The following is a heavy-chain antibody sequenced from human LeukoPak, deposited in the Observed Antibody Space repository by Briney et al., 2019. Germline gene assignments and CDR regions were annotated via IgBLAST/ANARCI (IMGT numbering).Heavy chain of an antibody. D-gene: IGHD5-12*01. V-gene: IGHV1-18*01. CDR2: ISPYNGNT. J-gene: IGHJ6*03. CDR1: GYTFISYG. CDR3: ARVRGYDYDSATDDYYYYYYMDV. Sequence: ASVKVSCKASGYTFISYGFSWVRQAPGQGLEWMGWISPYNGNTNYAQKLQGRVTMTTDTSTTTAYMELRSLRSDDTAVYYCARVRGYDYDSATDDYYYYYYMDVWGKGTTVTVSS.